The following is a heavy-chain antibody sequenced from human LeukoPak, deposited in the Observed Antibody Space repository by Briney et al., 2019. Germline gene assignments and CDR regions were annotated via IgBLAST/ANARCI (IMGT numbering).Heavy chain of an antibody. Sequence: GGSLRLSCAVSGFTFSGFWTSWSRQAPGKGLEWVASINSDGSEGYYADVVKGRFTISRDNAKNSLYLQINSLRAEDAAVYYCARSSYSSSSSVWGQGTMVTVSS. V-gene: IGHV3-7*03. CDR3: ARSSYSSSSSV. CDR2: INSDGSEG. CDR1: GFTFSGFW. J-gene: IGHJ3*01. D-gene: IGHD6-6*01.